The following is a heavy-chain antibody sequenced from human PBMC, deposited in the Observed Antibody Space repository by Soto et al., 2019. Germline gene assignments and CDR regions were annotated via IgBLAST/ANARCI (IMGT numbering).Heavy chain of an antibody. D-gene: IGHD3-22*01. Sequence: GGSLRLSCVASGFTFSNAWMSWVRQAPGKGLEWVGRIKGRTDGGTTDYAAPVKGRFTISRHDSKNTLYLQMNSLKTEDTAVYYCTTAYDSSGYYYWESQFDPWGQGTQVTVSS. CDR2: IKGRTDGGTT. CDR3: TTAYDSSGYYYWESQFDP. V-gene: IGHV3-15*01. J-gene: IGHJ5*02. CDR1: GFTFSNAW.